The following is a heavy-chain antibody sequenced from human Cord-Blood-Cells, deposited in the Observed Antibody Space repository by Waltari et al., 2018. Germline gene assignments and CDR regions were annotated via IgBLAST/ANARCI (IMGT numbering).Heavy chain of an antibody. J-gene: IGHJ4*02. V-gene: IGHV4-34*01. Sequence: QVQLQQWGAGLLKPSETLSLTCAAYGGSFSCYYWSWIRQPPGKGLEWIGEINHSGSTNYNPSLKSRVTISVDTSKNQFSLKLSSVTAADTAVYYCARGTHGTGDYYWGQGTLVTVSS. CDR2: INHSGST. CDR3: ARGTHGTGDYY. CDR1: GGSFSCYY. D-gene: IGHD7-27*01.